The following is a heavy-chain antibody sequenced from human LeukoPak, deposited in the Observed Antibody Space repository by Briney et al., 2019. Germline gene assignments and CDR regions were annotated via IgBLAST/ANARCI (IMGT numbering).Heavy chain of an antibody. CDR2: INPNSGGI. V-gene: IGHV1-2*02. D-gene: IGHD3-22*01. Sequence: GASVKVSCKASGYNFEDYCIHWVRQAPGQGLEWMGGINPNSGGIKQAQMFQGRVTMTRDTSISTAYMDLTSLRSDDTAVYYCARGRHFDSNGYYAAFYFDSWGQGTLVTVSS. J-gene: IGHJ4*02. CDR1: GYNFEDYC. CDR3: ARGRHFDSNGYYAAFYFDS.